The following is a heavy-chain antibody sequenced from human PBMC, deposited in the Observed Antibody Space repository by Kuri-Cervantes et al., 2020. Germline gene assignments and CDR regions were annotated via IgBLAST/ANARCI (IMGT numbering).Heavy chain of an antibody. V-gene: IGHV3-33*01. Sequence: GESLKISCAASGFTFSSYGMHWVRQAPGKGLEWVAVIWYDGSNKYYADSVKGRFTISRDNSENTLYLQMNSLRLEDTAVYYCARGPNTDMGIWGQGTLVTVSS. D-gene: IGHD5-18*01. CDR3: ARGPNTDMGI. J-gene: IGHJ4*02. CDR2: IWYDGSNK. CDR1: GFTFSSYG.